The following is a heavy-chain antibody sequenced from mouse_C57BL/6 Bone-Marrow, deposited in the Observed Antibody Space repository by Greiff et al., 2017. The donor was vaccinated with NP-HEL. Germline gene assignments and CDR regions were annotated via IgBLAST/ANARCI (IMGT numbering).Heavy chain of an antibody. Sequence: QVQLQQPGAELVKPGASVKMSCKASGYTFTSYWITWVKQRPGQGLEWIGDIYPGSGSTNYNEKFKSKARLTVDTSYSTAIMQLGSLRSEDYAVYYCARNLEPYWGQGALVTVYA. CDR3: ARNLEPY. CDR1: GYTFTSYW. J-gene: IGHJ3*01. V-gene: IGHV1-55*01. CDR2: IYPGSGST.